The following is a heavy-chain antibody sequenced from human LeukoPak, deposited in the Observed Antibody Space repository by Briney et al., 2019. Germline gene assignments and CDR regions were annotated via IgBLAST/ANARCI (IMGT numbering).Heavy chain of an antibody. Sequence: GGSLRLSCAASGFTFSSYSMNWVRQAPGKGLEWVSSISSSSSYIYYADSVKGRFTISRDSAKNSLHLQMNSLRAEDTAVYYCARPLPTYYYDSSGKSPLDYWGQRTLVTDSS. CDR3: ARPLPTYYYDSSGKSPLDY. CDR1: GFTFSSYS. V-gene: IGHV3-21*01. CDR2: ISSSSSYI. D-gene: IGHD3-22*01. J-gene: IGHJ4*02.